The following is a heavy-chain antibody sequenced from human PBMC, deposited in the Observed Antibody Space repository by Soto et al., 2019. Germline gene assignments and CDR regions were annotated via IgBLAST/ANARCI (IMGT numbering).Heavy chain of an antibody. CDR2: ISYDGSNK. CDR1: GFTFSSYG. D-gene: IGHD3-3*01. V-gene: IGHV3-30*18. Sequence: HPGGSLRLSCAASGFTFSSYGMHWVRQAPGKGLEWVAVISYDGSNKYYADSVKGRFTISRDNSKNTLYLQMNSLRAEDTAVYYCAKDGTKYDFWSGYQYYYYYMDVWGKGTTVTVSS. J-gene: IGHJ6*03. CDR3: AKDGTKYDFWSGYQYYYYYMDV.